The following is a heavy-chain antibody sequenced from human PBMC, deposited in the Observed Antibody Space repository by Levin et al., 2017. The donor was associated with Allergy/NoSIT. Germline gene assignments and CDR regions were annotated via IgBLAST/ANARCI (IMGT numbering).Heavy chain of an antibody. V-gene: IGHV3-53*01. CDR2: IYSGGST. J-gene: IGHJ6*02. D-gene: IGHD6-6*01. Sequence: GESLKISCAASGFTISSNYMSWVRQAPGKGLEWVSVIYSGGSTYYADSVKGRFTISRDNSKNTLYLQMNSLRAEDTAVYYCARVLRIAARPTYGMDVWGQGTTVTVSS. CDR1: GFTISSNY. CDR3: ARVLRIAARPTYGMDV.